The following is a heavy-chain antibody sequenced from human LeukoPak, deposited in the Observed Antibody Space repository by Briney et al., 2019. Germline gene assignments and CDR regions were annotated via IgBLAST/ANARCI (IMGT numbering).Heavy chain of an antibody. Sequence: PSETLSLTCAVSGGSISSGGYSWSWIRQPPGKGLEWIGYIYHSGSTYYSPSLESRVTISLDTSKNQFSLKLSSVTAADTAVYCCASVYDSSGYYPFWGQGTLVTVSS. J-gene: IGHJ4*02. CDR2: IYHSGST. D-gene: IGHD3-22*01. V-gene: IGHV4-30-2*01. CDR3: ASVYDSSGYYPF. CDR1: GGSISSGGYS.